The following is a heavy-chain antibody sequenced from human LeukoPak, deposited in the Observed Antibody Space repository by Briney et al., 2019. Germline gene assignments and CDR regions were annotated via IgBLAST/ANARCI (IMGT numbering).Heavy chain of an antibody. Sequence: ASVKVSCKASGGTFSSYAISWVRQAPGQGLEWMGGIIPIFGTANYAQKFQGRVTITTDESTSTAYMELSSLRSEDTAVYYCARGLGSIAARSGYYYYYMDVWGKGTTVTVSS. CDR2: IIPIFGTA. CDR1: GGTFSSYA. V-gene: IGHV1-69*05. D-gene: IGHD6-6*01. CDR3: ARGLGSIAARSGYYYYYMDV. J-gene: IGHJ6*03.